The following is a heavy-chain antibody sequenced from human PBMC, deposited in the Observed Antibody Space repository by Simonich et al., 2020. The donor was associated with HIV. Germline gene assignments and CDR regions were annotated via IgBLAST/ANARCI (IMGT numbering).Heavy chain of an antibody. CDR1: GGSISSDGYY. J-gene: IGHJ3*02. Sequence: QVQLQESGPGLVKPSQTLSLTCTVSGGSISSDGYYWSWIRQHPGKGLEWIGYIYYSGNTYSNPSLKSRVPISVDTSKNQFSLKLSAVTAADTAVYYCARVGIRMYAFDIWGQGTMVTVSS. D-gene: IGHD1-20*01. CDR3: ARVGIRMYAFDI. CDR2: IYYSGNT. V-gene: IGHV4-31*03.